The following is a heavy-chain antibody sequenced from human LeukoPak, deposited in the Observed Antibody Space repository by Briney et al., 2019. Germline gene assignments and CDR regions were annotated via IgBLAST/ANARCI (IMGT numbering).Heavy chain of an antibody. J-gene: IGHJ4*02. V-gene: IGHV4-34*01. CDR2: INHSGST. CDR3: ARQHSQYSSGWYDFDY. Sequence: SETLSLTCAVYGGSFSGYYWSWIRQPPGKGLEWIGEINHSGSTNYNPSLKSRVTIPVDTSKNQFSLKLSSVTAADTAVYYCARQHSQYSSGWYDFDYWGQGTLVTVSS. D-gene: IGHD6-19*01. CDR1: GGSFSGYY.